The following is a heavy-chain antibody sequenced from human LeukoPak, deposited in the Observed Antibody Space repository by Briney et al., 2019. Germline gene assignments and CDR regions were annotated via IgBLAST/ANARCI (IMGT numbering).Heavy chain of an antibody. CDR1: GYTFTGYY. CDR3: ARGITIFGVVITSYFDP. V-gene: IGHV1-2*02. Sequence: ASVKVSCKASGYTFTGYYMHWVRQAPGQGLEWMGWINPNSGGTNYAQKFQDRVTMTRDTSISTAYMELSRLRYDDTAVYYCARGITIFGVVITSYFDPWGQGTLVTVSS. J-gene: IGHJ5*02. D-gene: IGHD3-3*01. CDR2: INPNSGGT.